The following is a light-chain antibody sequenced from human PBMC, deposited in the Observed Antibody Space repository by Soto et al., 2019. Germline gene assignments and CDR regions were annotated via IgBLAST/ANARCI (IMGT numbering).Light chain of an antibody. V-gene: IGLV1-47*01. CDR3: AAWDDSLSGYV. Sequence: QYVRTQPPWASGKLGQRVTISCSGSSSNIGSNYVYWYQQLPGTAPKLLIYRNNQRPSGVPDRFSGSKSGTSASLAISGLRSEDEADYYCAAWDDSLSGYVFGTGTKVTVL. CDR1: SSNIGSNY. CDR2: RNN. J-gene: IGLJ1*01.